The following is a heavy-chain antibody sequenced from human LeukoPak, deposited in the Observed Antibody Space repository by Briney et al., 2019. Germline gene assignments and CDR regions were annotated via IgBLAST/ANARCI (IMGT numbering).Heavy chain of an antibody. V-gene: IGHV3-30*18. CDR2: ISYDGSNK. CDR3: AKDITADYYDSSGYSEHNDY. D-gene: IGHD3-22*01. CDR1: GFTFSSYG. Sequence: GRSLRLSCAASGFTFSSYGMHWVRQAPGKGLEWVAVISYDGSNKYYADSVKGRFTISRDNSKNTLYLQMNSLRAEDTAVCYCAKDITADYYDSSGYSEHNDYWGQGTLVTVSS. J-gene: IGHJ4*02.